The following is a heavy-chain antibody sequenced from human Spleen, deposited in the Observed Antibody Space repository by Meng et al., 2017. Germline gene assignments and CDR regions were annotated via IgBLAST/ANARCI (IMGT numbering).Heavy chain of an antibody. CDR3: ARGPTTMAHDFDY. CDR1: GYSFTGYG. D-gene: IGHD4-11*01. J-gene: IGHJ4*02. Sequence: QVTWVQSGAELKESGAAVKVPCKASGYSFTGYGITWVREAPGQGLGWMGWMKLNSGKTGYAQKFQGRVTMTRNTSISTAYMELSSLSSVTAADSAVYYCARGPTTMAHDFDYWGQGTLVTVSS. CDR2: MKLNSGKT. V-gene: IGHV1-8*02.